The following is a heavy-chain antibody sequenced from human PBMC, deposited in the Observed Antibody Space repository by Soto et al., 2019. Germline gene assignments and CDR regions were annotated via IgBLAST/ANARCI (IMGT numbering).Heavy chain of an antibody. CDR3: ARERSLSGDGDAFDI. V-gene: IGHV3-33*01. CDR2: IWFDGSNI. CDR1: GFTFDTYG. Sequence: QVQLVESGGGVVQPGRSLRLSCVASGFTFDTYGMHWVRQAPGKGLEWVAVIWFDGSNIYYADSVKCRFTISIDNSKNTLYQQMNSLRAENTALYYFARERSLSGDGDAFDIWGQGTMVTVSS. D-gene: IGHD2-21*01. J-gene: IGHJ3*02.